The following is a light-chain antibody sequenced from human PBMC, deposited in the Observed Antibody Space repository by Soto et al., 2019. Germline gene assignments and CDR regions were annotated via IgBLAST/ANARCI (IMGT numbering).Light chain of an antibody. V-gene: IGLV1-40*01. Sequence: QSALTQPPSVSGAPGQRVTISCTGTSSNIGAGYDVHWYQQFPGTAPKLLIYGNRNRPSGVPDRCSGSKSGTSASLAITGLQAEDEATYYCQSCDSSLSCSGVVGTGTKVTVL. CDR2: GNR. J-gene: IGLJ1*01. CDR3: QSCDSSLSCSGV. CDR1: SSNIGAGYD.